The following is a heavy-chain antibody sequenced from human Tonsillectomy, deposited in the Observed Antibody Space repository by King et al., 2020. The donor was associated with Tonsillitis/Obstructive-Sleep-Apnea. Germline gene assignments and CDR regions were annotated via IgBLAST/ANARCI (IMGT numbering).Heavy chain of an antibody. Sequence: VQLVESGAEVKKPGASVKVSCKASGYTFTSYGISWVRQAPGQGLEWMGWISAYNGNTNYAQKLQGRGTMTTDTSTSTAYMELRSLRSDDTAVYYCARDSSKCYSGSGSYHAFDIWGQGTMVTVSS. J-gene: IGHJ3*02. CDR2: ISAYNGNT. CDR3: ARDSSKCYSGSGSYHAFDI. CDR1: GYTFTSYG. V-gene: IGHV1-18*01. D-gene: IGHD3-10*01.